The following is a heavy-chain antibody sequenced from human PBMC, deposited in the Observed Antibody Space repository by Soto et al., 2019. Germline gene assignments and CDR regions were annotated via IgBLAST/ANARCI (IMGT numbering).Heavy chain of an antibody. CDR3: AKDLADFWSGYRLLNYGMDV. J-gene: IGHJ6*02. Sequence: GGSLRLSCAASGFTFSSYGMHWVRQAPGKGLEWVAVISYDGSNKYYADSVKGRFTISRDNSKNTLYLQMNSLRAEDTAVYYCAKDLADFWSGYRLLNYGMDVWGQGTTVTVSS. CDR1: GFTFSSYG. V-gene: IGHV3-30*18. D-gene: IGHD3-3*01. CDR2: ISYDGSNK.